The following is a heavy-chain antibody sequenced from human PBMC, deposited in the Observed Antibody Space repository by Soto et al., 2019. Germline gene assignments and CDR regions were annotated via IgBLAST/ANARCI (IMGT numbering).Heavy chain of an antibody. CDR1: GFTFSSYW. Sequence: PGGSLRLSCAASGFTFSSYWMSWVRQAPGKGLEWVANIKQDGSEKYYVDSVKGRFTISRDNAKNSLYLQMNSLRAEDTAVYYCAREVAAAGPGYYGMDVWGQGTTVTVSS. CDR3: AREVAAAGPGYYGMDV. V-gene: IGHV3-7*03. CDR2: IKQDGSEK. D-gene: IGHD6-13*01. J-gene: IGHJ6*02.